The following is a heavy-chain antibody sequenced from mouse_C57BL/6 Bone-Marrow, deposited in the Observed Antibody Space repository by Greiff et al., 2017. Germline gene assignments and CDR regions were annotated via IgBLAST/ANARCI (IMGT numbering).Heavy chain of an antibody. D-gene: IGHD1-1*02. Sequence: VQLQQSGAELARPGASVKLSCKASGYTFTSYGISWVKQRTGQGLEWIGEIYPRSGNTYYNEKFKGKATLTADKSSSTAYMELRSLTSEDSAVYLRASSTMVRGFAHWGQRTLFTVSA. CDR3: ASSTMVRGFAH. CDR2: IYPRSGNT. V-gene: IGHV1-81*01. CDR1: GYTFTSYG. J-gene: IGHJ3*01.